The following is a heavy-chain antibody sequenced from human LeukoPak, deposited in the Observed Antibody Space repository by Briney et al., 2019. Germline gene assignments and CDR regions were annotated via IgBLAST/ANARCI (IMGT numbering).Heavy chain of an antibody. J-gene: IGHJ4*02. Sequence: PGGSLRLSCAASGFTFSSYSMNWVRQAPGKGLEWVSSISSSSSYIYYADSVKGRFTISRDNAKNSLYLQMNSLRAEDTAVYYCARDLGAVDTAMAPDYWGQGTLVTVSS. D-gene: IGHD5-18*01. CDR2: ISSSSSYI. V-gene: IGHV3-21*01. CDR3: ARDLGAVDTAMAPDY. CDR1: GFTFSSYS.